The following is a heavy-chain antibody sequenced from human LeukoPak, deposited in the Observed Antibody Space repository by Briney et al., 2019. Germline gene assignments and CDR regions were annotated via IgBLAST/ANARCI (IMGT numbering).Heavy chain of an antibody. CDR2: IKSDGSYT. V-gene: IGHV3-74*01. CDR3: ASDLPYCGGACYTFDH. Sequence: PGGSLRLSCAASGFTFSSYWMHWVRQAPGKGLAYVARIKSDGSYTRYADSVKGRFTISRDNAKNTLYLQMSSLRAEDSAVYYCASDLPYCGGACYTFDHWGQGTLVTVSS. J-gene: IGHJ4*02. CDR1: GFTFSSYW. D-gene: IGHD2-21*02.